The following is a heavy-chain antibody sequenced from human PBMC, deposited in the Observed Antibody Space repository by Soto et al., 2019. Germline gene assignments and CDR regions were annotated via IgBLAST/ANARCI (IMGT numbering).Heavy chain of an antibody. J-gene: IGHJ6*02. CDR2: IRSKAYGGTT. CDR1: GFTFGDYA. Sequence: GGSLRLSCTASGFTFGDYAMSWVRQAPGKGLEWVGFIRSKAYGGTTEYAASVKGRFTISRDDSKSIAYLQMNSLKTEDTAVYYCTRGRTWIQLSYYGMDVWGQGTTVTVSS. CDR3: TRGRTWIQLSYYGMDV. D-gene: IGHD5-18*01. V-gene: IGHV3-49*04.